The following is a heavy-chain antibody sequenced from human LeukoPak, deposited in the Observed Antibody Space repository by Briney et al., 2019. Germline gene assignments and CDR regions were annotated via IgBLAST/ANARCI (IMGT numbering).Heavy chain of an antibody. CDR3: ARGQIVVVPAARNWFDP. Sequence: PGGSLRLSCAASGFTFSSYSMNWVRQAPGKGLEWASYISSSSSTIYYADSVKGRFTISRDNAKNSLYLQMNSLRAEDTAVYYCARGQIVVVPAARNWFDPWGQGTLVTVSS. J-gene: IGHJ5*02. D-gene: IGHD2-2*01. CDR1: GFTFSSYS. V-gene: IGHV3-48*01. CDR2: ISSSSSTI.